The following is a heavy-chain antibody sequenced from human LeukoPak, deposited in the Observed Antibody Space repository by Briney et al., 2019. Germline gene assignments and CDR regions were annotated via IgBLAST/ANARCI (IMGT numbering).Heavy chain of an antibody. Sequence: SETLSLTCSVSGDSIDSYHWSWIRQPPGKGLEWIGYIYYRGTTSYNPFLKSRVTISVDTSKTQFSLKLNSVTAADTAVYYCARLPRYGDYDHFLYWGQGILVIVSS. CDR2: IYYRGTT. V-gene: IGHV4-59*12. J-gene: IGHJ4*02. D-gene: IGHD4-17*01. CDR3: ARLPRYGDYDHFLY. CDR1: GDSIDSYH.